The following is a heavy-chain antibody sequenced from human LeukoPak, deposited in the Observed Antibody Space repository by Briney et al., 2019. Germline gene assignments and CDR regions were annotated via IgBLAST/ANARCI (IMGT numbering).Heavy chain of an antibody. D-gene: IGHD2-2*02. CDR3: ARGTPRNQLLLYHFDY. Sequence: ASVKVSCKASGYTFTGYYMHWVRQAPGQGLEWMGWINPNSDGTNYAQKFQGWVTMTRDTSISTAYMELSRLRSDDTAVYYCARGTPRNQLLLYHFDYWGQGTLVTVSS. CDR2: INPNSDGT. CDR1: GYTFTGYY. J-gene: IGHJ4*02. V-gene: IGHV1-2*04.